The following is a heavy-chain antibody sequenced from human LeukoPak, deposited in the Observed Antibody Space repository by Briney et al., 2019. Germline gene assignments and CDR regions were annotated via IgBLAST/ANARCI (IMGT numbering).Heavy chain of an antibody. Sequence: QSGGSLRLSCEASGFTFSRDSMNWVRQAPGKGLEWISYISGNSATTHYTDSVKGRFTVSRDNTKNSLYLQMNSLRVEDTAVYYCARLTVDLAPPGAGGNYYYYMDVWGKGTTVTVSS. CDR1: GFTFSRDS. V-gene: IGHV3-48*04. J-gene: IGHJ6*03. CDR3: ARLTVDLAPPGAGGNYYYYMDV. D-gene: IGHD6-13*01. CDR2: ISGNSATT.